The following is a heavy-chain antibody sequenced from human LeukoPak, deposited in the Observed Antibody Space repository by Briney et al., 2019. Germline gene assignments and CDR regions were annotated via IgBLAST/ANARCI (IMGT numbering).Heavy chain of an antibody. Sequence: ACLKVSCKVSGYTLTELSMHWVRQAPGKGLEGMGCFEPEEGETIYAKKFQGRATMTEDTSTDTAYMELSSLRSEDTAVYYCATLRRTASGDYWGQGTLVTVSS. CDR2: FEPEEGET. D-gene: IGHD2-21*01. J-gene: IGHJ4*02. CDR1: GYTLTELS. CDR3: ATLRRTASGDY. V-gene: IGHV1-24*01.